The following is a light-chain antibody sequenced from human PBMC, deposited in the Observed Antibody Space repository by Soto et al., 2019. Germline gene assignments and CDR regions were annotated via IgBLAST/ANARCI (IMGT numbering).Light chain of an antibody. Sequence: DIVLTQTPLSSPVTLRQPASISCRSSQSLVHIDGNTYLSWLQQRHGQPPRLLIYNISNPFTGVLDRFSGSGAGTDFTLKINRVEAADVGVYYCTQATHFPRTFGQGTTVQIK. CDR1: QSLVHIDGNTY. J-gene: IGKJ1*01. CDR2: NIS. V-gene: IGKV2-24*01. CDR3: TQATHFPRT.